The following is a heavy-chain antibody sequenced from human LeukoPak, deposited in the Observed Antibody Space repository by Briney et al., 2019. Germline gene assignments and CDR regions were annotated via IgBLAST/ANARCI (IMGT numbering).Heavy chain of an antibody. CDR2: IRSKANNYAT. V-gene: IGHV3-73*01. Sequence: GGSLKLSCAVSGFTFSDSAMHWVRQASGKGLEWVGRIRSKANNYATTYDASVRGRFTISRDDSKNTAYLQMNSLKTEDTAVYYCAKWLQDYYAMDVWGQGTTVTVSS. CDR1: GFTFSDSA. CDR3: AKWLQDYYAMDV. D-gene: IGHD2-8*01. J-gene: IGHJ6*02.